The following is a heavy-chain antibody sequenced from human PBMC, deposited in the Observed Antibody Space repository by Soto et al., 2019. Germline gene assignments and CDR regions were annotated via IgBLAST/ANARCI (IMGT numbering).Heavy chain of an antibody. CDR3: ARESKEYYYDSSGYHCDY. D-gene: IGHD3-22*01. V-gene: IGHV4-4*07. CDR1: GGSISGYY. Sequence: XGTLSLTCTVSGGSISGYYWNWIRQPAGKGLEWIGHVYTSGSTKYNPSLKSRVTMSVDTSKNQFSLKLSSVTAADTAVYYCARESKEYYYDSSGYHCDYWGQGTLVTVSS. CDR2: VYTSGST. J-gene: IGHJ4*02.